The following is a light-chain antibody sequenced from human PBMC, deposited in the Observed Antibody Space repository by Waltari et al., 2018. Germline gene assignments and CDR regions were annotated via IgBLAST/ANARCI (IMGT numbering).Light chain of an antibody. CDR1: QSVSSN. CDR2: GAS. J-gene: IGKJ2*01. Sequence: EIVMTQSPATLSVSPGERATLPCRASQSVSSNLAWYQQKPGHAPRLLIYGASTRATGIPARFSGSGSGTEFTLTISSMQSEDFAVYYCQQYNNWPPMYTFGQGTKLEIK. CDR3: QQYNNWPPMYT. V-gene: IGKV3-15*01.